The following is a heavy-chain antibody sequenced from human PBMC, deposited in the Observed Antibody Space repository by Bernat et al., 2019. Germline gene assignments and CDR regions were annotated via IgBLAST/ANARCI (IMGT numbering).Heavy chain of an antibody. CDR3: ARGSRSGSYFRTNRGHFDY. J-gene: IGHJ4*02. CDR1: GGSFSGYY. V-gene: IGHV4-34*01. CDR2: INHSGST. Sequence: QVQLQQWGAGLLKPSETLSLTCAVYGGSFSGYYWSWIRQPPGKGLEWIGEINHSGSTNYNPSLKSRVTISVDTYKNQFSQKMSSVTAADTAVYYCARGSRSGSYFRTNRGHFDYWGQGTLVTVSS. D-gene: IGHD3-10*01.